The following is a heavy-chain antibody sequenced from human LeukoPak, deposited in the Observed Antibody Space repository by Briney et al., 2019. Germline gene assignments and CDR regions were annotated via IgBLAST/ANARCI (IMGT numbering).Heavy chain of an antibody. CDR3: ARVGTAWYMEYWFDP. D-gene: IGHD6-13*01. Sequence: GASVKVSCKAPGYTLSDYYLHWVRQAPGQGLEWMGWINPNSGGTNYAQRFQGRVTMTRDTSISTAYVELGGLTSDDTAVYYCARVGTAWYMEYWFDPWGQGTLVTVSS. CDR1: GYTLSDYY. CDR2: INPNSGGT. V-gene: IGHV1-2*02. J-gene: IGHJ5*02.